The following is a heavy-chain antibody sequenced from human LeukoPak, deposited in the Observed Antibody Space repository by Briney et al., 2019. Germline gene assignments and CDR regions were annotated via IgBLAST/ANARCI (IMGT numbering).Heavy chain of an antibody. CDR2: INHSGST. Sequence: SETLSLTCTVSGDSISDSDYYWGWIRQPPGKGLEWIGEINHSGSTNYNPSLKSRVTISVDTSKNQFSLKLSSVTAADTAVYYCARRGSIFEDSEWRTAFDLWGQGTMVIVSS. D-gene: IGHD3-9*01. V-gene: IGHV4-39*07. J-gene: IGHJ3*01. CDR3: ARRGSIFEDSEWRTAFDL. CDR1: GDSISDSDYY.